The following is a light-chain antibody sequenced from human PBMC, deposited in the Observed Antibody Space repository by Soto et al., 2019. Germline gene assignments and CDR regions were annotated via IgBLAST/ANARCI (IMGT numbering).Light chain of an antibody. J-gene: IGKJ2*01. CDR3: QQYNSYPYT. V-gene: IGKV1-5*03. CDR2: KAS. Sequence: DIQMTQSPSTLSASVGDRVSITCRASQSISSWLAWYQQKPVNAPKVLIYKASSLESGVPSRFSGSGSGTEFTLTISSLQPDDLATYYCQQYNSYPYTFGQGTKLEIK. CDR1: QSISSW.